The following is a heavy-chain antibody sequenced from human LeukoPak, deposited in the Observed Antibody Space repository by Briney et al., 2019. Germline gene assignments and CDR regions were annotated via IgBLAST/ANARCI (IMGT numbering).Heavy chain of an antibody. V-gene: IGHV3-48*04. Sequence: GGSLRLSCAASGFTFSSYSMNWVRQAPGKGLEWLSYISNSDSGSRIYDADSVRGRFTISRDNAKSSLYLQMNSLRAEDTAVYYCVRDHQWTFDIWGQGTMVTVSS. CDR1: GFTFSSYS. CDR2: ISNSDSGSRI. J-gene: IGHJ3*02. D-gene: IGHD6-19*01. CDR3: VRDHQWTFDI.